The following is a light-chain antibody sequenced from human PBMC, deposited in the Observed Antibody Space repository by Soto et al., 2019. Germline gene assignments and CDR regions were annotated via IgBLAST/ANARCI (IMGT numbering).Light chain of an antibody. CDR3: QQYYSTPVT. V-gene: IGKV4-1*01. Sequence: DIVMTQSPDSLAVSLGERATINCKSSQSVLYSSNNKNYLAWYQQKPGQPPKLLIYWASTRESGVPDRFSGSGSGTDFTLTISSLKAEDGAVYYCQQYYSTPVTFCQGTKLEIK. CDR2: WAS. CDR1: QSVLYSSNNKNY. J-gene: IGKJ2*01.